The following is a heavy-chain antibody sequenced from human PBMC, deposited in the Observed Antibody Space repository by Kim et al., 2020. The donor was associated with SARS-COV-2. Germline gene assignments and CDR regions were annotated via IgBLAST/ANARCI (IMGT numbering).Heavy chain of an antibody. Sequence: ASVNVSCKASGYSFSNYGLVWARQAPGQGLEWMGWISSNSGHTKYAQNVQGRVTLTTDTSTNTGYMELSSLRSDDTAVYYCAPYYDSNSYRGQWDWGQGT. D-gene: IGHD3-22*01. J-gene: IGHJ4*01. V-gene: IGHV1-18*01. CDR1: GYSFSNYG. CDR3: APYYDSNSYRGQWD. CDR2: ISSNSGHT.